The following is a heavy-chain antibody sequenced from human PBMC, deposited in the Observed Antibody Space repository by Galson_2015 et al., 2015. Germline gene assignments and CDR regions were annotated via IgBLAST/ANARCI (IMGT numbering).Heavy chain of an antibody. J-gene: IGHJ6*02. V-gene: IGHV1-8*01. Sequence: SVKVSCKASGYTLTSYDINWVRQATGQGLEWMGWMNPNSGNTGYAQKFQGRVTMTRNTSISTAYMELGSLRSEDTAVYYCARGEALYYYGSGSFNGSYGMDVWGQGTTVTVSS. CDR2: MNPNSGNT. D-gene: IGHD3-10*01. CDR1: GYTLTSYD. CDR3: ARGEALYYYGSGSFNGSYGMDV.